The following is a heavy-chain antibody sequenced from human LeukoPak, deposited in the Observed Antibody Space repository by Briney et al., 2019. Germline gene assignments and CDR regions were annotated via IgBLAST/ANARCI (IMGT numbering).Heavy chain of an antibody. CDR1: GGSISSYY. V-gene: IGHV4-4*07. CDR2: IYTSGST. Sequence: SETLSLTCTVSGGSISSYYWSWIRQPTGKGLEWIGRIYTSGSTNYNPSLKSRVTMSVDTSKNQFSLKLSSVTAADTAVYYCARAKGSSGLNWFAPWGQGTLVTVSS. D-gene: IGHD3-22*01. J-gene: IGHJ5*02. CDR3: ARAKGSSGLNWFAP.